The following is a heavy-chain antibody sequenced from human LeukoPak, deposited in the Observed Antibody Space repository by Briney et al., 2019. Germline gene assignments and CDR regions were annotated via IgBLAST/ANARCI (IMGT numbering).Heavy chain of an antibody. V-gene: IGHV3-49*04. Sequence: GGSLRLSCAASGFTFSSYSMNWVRQAPGKGLGWVGFIRNKAYGETTEYAASVKGRFTISRDDSESIVYLQMNSLKTEDTAVYYCSVDIGDYWGQGTLVTVSS. CDR3: SVDIGDY. CDR1: GFTFSSYS. J-gene: IGHJ4*02. CDR2: IRNKAYGETT. D-gene: IGHD2-2*03.